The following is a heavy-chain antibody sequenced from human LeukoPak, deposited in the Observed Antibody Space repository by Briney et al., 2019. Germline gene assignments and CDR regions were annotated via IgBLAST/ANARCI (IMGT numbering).Heavy chain of an antibody. CDR3: ARAIITMIVVVPPGNH. J-gene: IGHJ4*02. CDR1: GFTFSSYA. V-gene: IGHV3-30*04. Sequence: GGSLGLSCAASGFTFSSYAMHWVRQAPGKGLEWVAVISYDGSNKYYADSVKGRFTISRDNSKNTLYLQMNSLRAEDTAVYYCARAIITMIVVVPPGNHWGQGTLVTVSS. D-gene: IGHD3-22*01. CDR2: ISYDGSNK.